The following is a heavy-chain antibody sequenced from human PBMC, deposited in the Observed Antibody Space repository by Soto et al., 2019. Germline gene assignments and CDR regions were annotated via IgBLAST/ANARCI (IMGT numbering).Heavy chain of an antibody. CDR1: GESFSGYY. J-gene: IGHJ6*02. Sequence: SETLSLTCAVYGESFSGYYWSWIRQPPGEGLEWIGEINRSGSTNYSPSLKSRVTISVDTSKNQFSLKLSSVTAADTAVYYCARDRGAVAGKNCYYYGMDVWGQGTTVTVSS. CDR3: ARDRGAVAGKNCYYYGMDV. V-gene: IGHV4-34*01. CDR2: INRSGST. D-gene: IGHD6-19*01.